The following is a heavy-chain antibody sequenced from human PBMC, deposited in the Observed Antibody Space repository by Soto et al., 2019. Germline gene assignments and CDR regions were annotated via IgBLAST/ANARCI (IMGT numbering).Heavy chain of an antibody. J-gene: IGHJ5*02. CDR2: IYYSGST. CDR3: ARGGYYYDVAVGFDP. D-gene: IGHD3-22*01. V-gene: IGHV4-30-4*01. Sequence: PSETLSLTCTVSGGSISSGDYYWSWIRQPPGKGLEWIGYIYYSGSTYYNPSLKSRVTISVDTSKNQFSLKLSSVTAADTAVYYCARGGYYYDVAVGFDPWGQGXLVTVSS. CDR1: GGSISSGDYY.